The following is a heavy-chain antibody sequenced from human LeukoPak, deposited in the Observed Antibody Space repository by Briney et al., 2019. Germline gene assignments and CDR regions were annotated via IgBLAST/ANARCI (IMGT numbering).Heavy chain of an antibody. Sequence: ASVTVSCKASGYTFTSQGISWVRQAPGQGFESMGWISAYNGKTEYAEKFQGRVTMTTDTSTSTAHLELRSLTSDDTAVYYCARGLGAIDYWGQGTLVTVSS. CDR2: ISAYNGKT. V-gene: IGHV1-18*01. CDR1: GYTFTSQG. J-gene: IGHJ4*02. D-gene: IGHD3-10*01. CDR3: ARGLGAIDY.